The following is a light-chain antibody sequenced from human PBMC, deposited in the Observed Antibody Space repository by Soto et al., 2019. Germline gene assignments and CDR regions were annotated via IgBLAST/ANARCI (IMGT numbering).Light chain of an antibody. Sequence: SYELTQPPSVSVSPGQTASITCSGDKLGDKYACWYQQKPGQSPVLVIYQDSKRPSGIPERFSGSNSGNTATLTISGTQAMAEADYYCQAWDNSLVFGGGTKLTVL. CDR1: KLGDKY. J-gene: IGLJ2*01. V-gene: IGLV3-1*01. CDR3: QAWDNSLV. CDR2: QDS.